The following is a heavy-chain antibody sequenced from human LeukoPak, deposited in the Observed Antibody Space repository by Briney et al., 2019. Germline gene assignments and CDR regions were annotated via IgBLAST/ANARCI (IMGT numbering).Heavy chain of an antibody. CDR3: TRSGIYSSAWSDY. CDR1: GFTFSNYW. Sequence: GGSLRLSCVASGFTFSNYWMSWVRQAPGEGLEWVANIKHDGGETYYVESVRGRFTISRDNAKNAVFLQMNSLRDEDTAVYYCTRSGIYSSAWSDYWGQGTLISVSS. J-gene: IGHJ4*02. CDR2: IKHDGGET. V-gene: IGHV3-7*01. D-gene: IGHD6-19*01.